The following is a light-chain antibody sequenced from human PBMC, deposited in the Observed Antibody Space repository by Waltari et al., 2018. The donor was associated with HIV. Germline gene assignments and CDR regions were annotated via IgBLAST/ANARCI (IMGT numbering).Light chain of an antibody. J-gene: IGLJ3*02. V-gene: IGLV1-40*01. Sequence: QSVLTQPPSVSGAPGQRVTISCSGNASNIGAGYDVQWYQQWPGRAPKVLICGNSNRPSGVPDRFSGSKSGTSASLAITGLQAEDEAEYYCQSYDSTLTGWVFGGGTLLTVL. CDR3: QSYDSTLTGWV. CDR2: GNS. CDR1: ASNIGAGYD.